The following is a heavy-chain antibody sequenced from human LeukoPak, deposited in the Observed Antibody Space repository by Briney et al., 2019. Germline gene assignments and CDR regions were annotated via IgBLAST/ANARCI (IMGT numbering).Heavy chain of an antibody. CDR3: ARCRGTVPAGDWFDP. CDR1: GYTFTSYW. CDR2: IYPGDSDT. D-gene: IGHD2-15*01. Sequence: RGESLKISCKGSGYTFTSYWIGWVRQMPGKGLEWMGIIYPGDSDTRYSPSFQGQVTISADKSISTAYLQWRSLKASDTAMYYCARCRGTVPAGDWFDPWGQGTLVNVAS. V-gene: IGHV5-51*01. J-gene: IGHJ5*02.